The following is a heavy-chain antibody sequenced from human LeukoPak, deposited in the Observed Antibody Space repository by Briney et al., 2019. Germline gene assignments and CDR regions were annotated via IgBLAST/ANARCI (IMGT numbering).Heavy chain of an antibody. D-gene: IGHD3-16*01. J-gene: IGHJ5*02. CDR1: GFTFSSYG. V-gene: IGHV3-30*18. CDR3: AKGGGRFHLPFDP. CDR2: TSNDGSNK. Sequence: GGSRRLSCAASGFTFSSYGMHWVRQAPGKGLEWVALTSNDGSNKYYADSVSGRFTVSRDNSKNTLFLQMSSLRVEDSAVYYCAKGGGRFHLPFDPWGQGTMVMVSS.